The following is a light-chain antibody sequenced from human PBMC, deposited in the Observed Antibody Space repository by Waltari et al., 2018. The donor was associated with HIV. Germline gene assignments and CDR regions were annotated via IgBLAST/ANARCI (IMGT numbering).Light chain of an antibody. Sequence: QLVLSQSPSASASLGASVTLTCTLSSGHSSYAIAWHQQQPEKGPRYLMKLNSDGSHSQGDGIPDRFSGSSSGAERYLTISSLQSEDEADYYCQTWGTGIVIFGGGTKLTVL. CDR2: LNSDGSH. J-gene: IGLJ2*01. CDR3: QTWGTGIVI. V-gene: IGLV4-69*01. CDR1: SGHSSYA.